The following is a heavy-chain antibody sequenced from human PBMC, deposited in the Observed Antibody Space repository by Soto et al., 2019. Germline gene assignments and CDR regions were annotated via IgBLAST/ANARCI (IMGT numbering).Heavy chain of an antibody. D-gene: IGHD3-10*01. Sequence: QVQLVQSGAEVKKPGSSVKVSCKASGGTFSSYAISWVRQAPGQGLKWMGGIIPIFGTANYAQKFQGRVTITADESTSTAYMELSSLRSEDTAVYYCARAVQGGGWSGEYNWFDPWGQGTLVTVSS. J-gene: IGHJ5*02. CDR2: IIPIFGTA. CDR1: GGTFSSYA. CDR3: ARAVQGGGWSGEYNWFDP. V-gene: IGHV1-69*12.